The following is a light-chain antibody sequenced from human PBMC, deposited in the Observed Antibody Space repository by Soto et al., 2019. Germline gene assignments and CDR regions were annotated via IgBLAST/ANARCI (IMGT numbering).Light chain of an antibody. CDR2: AAS. V-gene: IGKV1-39*01. J-gene: IGKJ1*01. Sequence: DIQMTQSPSTLSASVGDRVTITCRASQSITTYVNWYQQKLGKAPTLLIYAASSLQSGVPSRFSGSGSGTDFTLTISSLQPEDFATYFCQQCCSSPRTFGQGTKVDIK. CDR1: QSITTY. CDR3: QQCCSSPRT.